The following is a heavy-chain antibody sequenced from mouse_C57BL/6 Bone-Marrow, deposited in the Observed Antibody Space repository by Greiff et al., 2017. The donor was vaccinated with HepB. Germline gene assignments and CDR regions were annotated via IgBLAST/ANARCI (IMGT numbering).Heavy chain of an antibody. D-gene: IGHD2-2*01. CDR2: IDPSDSET. CDR3: ARSWYGYPYAMDY. CDR1: GYTFTSYW. J-gene: IGHJ4*01. Sequence: QVQLQQPGAELVRPGSSVKLSCKASGYTFTSYWMHWVKQRPIQGLEWIGNIDPSDSETHYTQKFKDKATLTVDKSSSTAYMQLSSLTSEDSAVYYCARSWYGYPYAMDYWGQGTSVTFSS. V-gene: IGHV1-52*01.